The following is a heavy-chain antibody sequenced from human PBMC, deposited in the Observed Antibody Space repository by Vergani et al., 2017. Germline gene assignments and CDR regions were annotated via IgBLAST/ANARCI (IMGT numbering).Heavy chain of an antibody. Sequence: QVHLQQWGAGLLKPSETLSLTCAVYGRSFSGYYWCWIRQPAGKGLEWIGRIYTSGSTNYNPSLKSRVTISVDTSKNQFSLKLSSVTAADTAVYYCARVMVGATTVWFDPWGQGTLVTVSS. CDR3: ARVMVGATTVWFDP. J-gene: IGHJ5*02. CDR2: IYTSGST. V-gene: IGHV4-59*10. CDR1: GRSFSGYY. D-gene: IGHD1-26*01.